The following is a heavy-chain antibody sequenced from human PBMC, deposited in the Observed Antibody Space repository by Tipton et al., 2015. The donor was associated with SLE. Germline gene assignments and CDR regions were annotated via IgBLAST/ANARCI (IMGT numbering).Heavy chain of an antibody. CDR3: ARHSSTTLYHDAFDI. CDR1: GYSISSGYY. V-gene: IGHV4-38-2*02. D-gene: IGHD2/OR15-2a*01. J-gene: IGHJ3*02. CDR2: IYHSGST. Sequence: TLSLTCTVSGYSISSGYYWGWIRQPPGKGLEWIGSIYHSGSTYYNPSLKSRVTISVDTSKNQFSLKLSSVTAADTAVYYCARHSSTTLYHDAFDIWGQGTMVTVSS.